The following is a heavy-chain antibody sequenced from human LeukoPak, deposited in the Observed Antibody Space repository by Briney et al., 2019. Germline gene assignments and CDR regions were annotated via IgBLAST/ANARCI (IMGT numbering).Heavy chain of an antibody. D-gene: IGHD5-18*01. CDR2: MNGDASEK. CDR1: GCTFSSYW. Sequence: GGSLRLSCAASGCTFSSYWMSWVRQAPGKGLEWVANMNGDASEKYYVDSVKGRFTISRDNAKNSLYLQMNSLRAEDTAVYYCARSWIQLWPADYWGQGTLVTVSS. CDR3: ARSWIQLWPADY. V-gene: IGHV3-7*01. J-gene: IGHJ4*02.